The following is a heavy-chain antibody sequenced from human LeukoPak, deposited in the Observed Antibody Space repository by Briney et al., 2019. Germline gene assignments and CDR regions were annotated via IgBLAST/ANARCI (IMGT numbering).Heavy chain of an antibody. D-gene: IGHD3-22*01. Sequence: PGGSLRLSCAASGFTFDNYRMSWVRQAPGKGLEWVSTVNADGGNTYYADSVKGRFTISRDNSKSTLILHMNSLRAEDTAVYYCARAGNTMIVSDPSDYWGQGNLVTVSS. V-gene: IGHV3-23*01. J-gene: IGHJ4*02. CDR2: VNADGGNT. CDR1: GFTFDNYR. CDR3: ARAGNTMIVSDPSDY.